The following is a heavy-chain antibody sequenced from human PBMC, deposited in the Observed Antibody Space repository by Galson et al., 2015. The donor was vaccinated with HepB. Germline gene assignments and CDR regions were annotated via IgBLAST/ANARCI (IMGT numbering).Heavy chain of an antibody. Sequence: TLSLTCTVSGGSISSGGYYWSWIRQHPGKGLEWIGYIYYSGSTYYNPSLKSRVTISVDTSKNQFSLKLSSVTAADTAVYYCARGGRFRYNWNYVGYWFDPWGQGTLVTVSS. CDR2: IYYSGST. CDR1: GGSISSGGYY. J-gene: IGHJ5*02. CDR3: ARGGRFRYNWNYVGYWFDP. D-gene: IGHD1-7*01. V-gene: IGHV4-31*03.